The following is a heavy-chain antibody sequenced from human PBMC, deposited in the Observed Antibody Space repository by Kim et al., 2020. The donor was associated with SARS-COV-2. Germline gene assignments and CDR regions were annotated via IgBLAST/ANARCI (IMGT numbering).Heavy chain of an antibody. D-gene: IGHD4-17*01. J-gene: IGHJ4*02. Sequence: GGSLRLSCAASGFTFSSYSMNWVRQAPGKGLEWVSIIRSDSTDIYYADSVKGRFTISRDNARNSLYLQMNSLRAEDTAVYYCARGVAEWGDYGYYGGTDFWGQGTLVTVSS. CDR1: GFTFSSYS. CDR3: ARGVAEWGDYGYYGGTDF. CDR2: IRSDSTDI. V-gene: IGHV3-21*01.